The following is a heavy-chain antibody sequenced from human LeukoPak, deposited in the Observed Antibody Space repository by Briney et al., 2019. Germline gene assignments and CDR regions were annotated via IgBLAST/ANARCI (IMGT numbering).Heavy chain of an antibody. V-gene: IGHV3-30*03. Sequence: PGRSLRLSCAASGFTFSSYGMHWVRQAPGKGLEWVAVISYDGSNKYYAESVEGRFTISRDNSKNTLYLQMNSLRPEDTAVFYCARDGSSRWYGQDYYYYGMDVWGQGTTVTVSS. CDR1: GFTFSSYG. D-gene: IGHD6-13*01. CDR3: ARDGSSRWYGQDYYYYGMDV. J-gene: IGHJ6*02. CDR2: ISYDGSNK.